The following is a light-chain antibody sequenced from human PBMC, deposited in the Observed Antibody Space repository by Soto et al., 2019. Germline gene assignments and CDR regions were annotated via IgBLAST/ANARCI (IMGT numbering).Light chain of an antibody. CDR2: AAS. J-gene: IGKJ1*01. Sequence: DIQMTQSPSSLSASVGDSVTITCRASQSISSYLHWYQQKPGKAPKLLIYAASSLQSGVPSRFSGSGSGTDFTLTISSLQPEDFATYYCQQIYSTEGTFGQGTKVDIK. CDR3: QQIYSTEGT. V-gene: IGKV1-39*01. CDR1: QSISSY.